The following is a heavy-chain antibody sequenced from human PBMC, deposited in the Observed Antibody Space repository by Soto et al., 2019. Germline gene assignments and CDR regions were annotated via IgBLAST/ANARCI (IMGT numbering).Heavy chain of an antibody. J-gene: IGHJ6*02. Sequence: QVQLVQSGAEVKKPGSSVKVSCKISGGTFSSYAISWVRQAPGQGVEWMGGVIPISDTVNYAQQFQGKVTITADTPTSTAYMELSSLRSEDTAVDYCTRGRCRDGDGAPNYYYHMDVWGQGTTVTVSS. CDR1: GGTFSSYA. V-gene: IGHV1-69*06. CDR3: TRGRCRDGDGAPNYYYHMDV. D-gene: IGHD2-21*02. CDR2: VIPISDTV.